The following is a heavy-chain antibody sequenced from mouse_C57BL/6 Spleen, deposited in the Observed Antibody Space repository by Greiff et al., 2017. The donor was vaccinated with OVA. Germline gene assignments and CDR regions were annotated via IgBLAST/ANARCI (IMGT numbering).Heavy chain of an antibody. J-gene: IGHJ1*03. CDR3: AREEYYGSIPSYFDV. CDR1: GFTFSDYY. CDR2: INYDGSST. D-gene: IGHD1-1*01. Sequence: EVKLVESEGGLVQPGSSMKLSCTASGFTFSDYYMAWVRQVPEKGLEWVANINYDGSSTYYLDSLKSRFIISRDNAKNILYLQMSSLKSEDTATYYCAREEYYGSIPSYFDVWGTGTTVTVSS. V-gene: IGHV5-16*01.